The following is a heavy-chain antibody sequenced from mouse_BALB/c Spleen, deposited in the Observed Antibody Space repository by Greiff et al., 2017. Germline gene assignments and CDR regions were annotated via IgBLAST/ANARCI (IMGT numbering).Heavy chain of an antibody. V-gene: IGHV1-20*02. J-gene: IGHJ4*01. CDR3: ARKGANWDDYYAMDY. CDR2: IYPYNGDT. D-gene: IGHD4-1*01. Sequence: VQLKESGPELVKPGASVKISCKASGYSFTGYFMNWVMQSHGKSLEWIGRIYPYNGDTFYDQKFKGKATLTVDKSSSTAHMELRSLASEDSAVYYCARKGANWDDYYAMDYWGQGTSVTVSS. CDR1: GYSFTGYF.